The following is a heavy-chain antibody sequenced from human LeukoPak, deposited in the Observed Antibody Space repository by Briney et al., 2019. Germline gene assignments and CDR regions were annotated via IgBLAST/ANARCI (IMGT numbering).Heavy chain of an antibody. CDR2: IKQDGGEK. D-gene: IGHD1-26*01. CDR3: ARLGGSYYTY. Sequence: GGPLRLSCVASGFAFSSYWMSWVRQAPGKGLEWVANIKQDGGEKYYVDSVKGRFTISRDNAKNSLFLQMNSLRVEDTAVYYCARLGGSYYTYWGQGTLVTVSS. V-gene: IGHV3-7*01. J-gene: IGHJ4*02. CDR1: GFAFSSYW.